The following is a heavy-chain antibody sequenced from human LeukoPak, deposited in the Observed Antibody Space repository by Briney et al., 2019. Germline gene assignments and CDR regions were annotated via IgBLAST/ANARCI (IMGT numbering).Heavy chain of an antibody. CDR2: VYDSGNTKYT. V-gene: IGHV4-59*01. CDR1: DGSIIPYY. J-gene: IGHJ6*02. CDR3: ARELGSGYGYGMDV. Sequence: SETLSLTCTVSDGSIIPYYWSWIRQPPGKGLEWIGWVYDSGNTKYTKYNSSLTSRVTISLDTPKKQFSLEVTSVTAADTALYYCARELGSGYGYGMDVWGQGTTVTVSS. D-gene: IGHD5-12*01.